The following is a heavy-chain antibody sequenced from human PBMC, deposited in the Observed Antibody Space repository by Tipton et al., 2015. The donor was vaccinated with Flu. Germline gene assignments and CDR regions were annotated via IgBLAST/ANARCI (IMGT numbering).Heavy chain of an antibody. Sequence: TLSLTCTVFGGSIGSSTYYWGWIRQPPGKGLEWIGSLYDSGITYYNPSLKSRVTISLDTSKNQFSLKLSSVTAADTAVYYCARYTSSWDPPRDWGQGTLVTVSS. D-gene: IGHD6-13*01. CDR2: LYDSGIT. V-gene: IGHV4-39*01. J-gene: IGHJ1*01. CDR3: ARYTSSWDPPRD. CDR1: GGSIGSSTYY.